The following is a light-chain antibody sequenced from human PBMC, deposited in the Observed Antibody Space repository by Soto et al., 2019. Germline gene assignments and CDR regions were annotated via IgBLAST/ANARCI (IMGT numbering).Light chain of an antibody. CDR3: SSYKSGSTYV. CDR1: SSDVGGYNY. V-gene: IGLV2-14*01. CDR2: EVS. Sequence: QSALTQPAAVSGSPGQSITISCTGTSSDVGGYNYVSWYQQHPGKAPKLMIYEVSNRPSGVSNRFSGSKSGNTASLTISGLQAEDEADYYCSSYKSGSTYVLGIATKVT. J-gene: IGLJ1*01.